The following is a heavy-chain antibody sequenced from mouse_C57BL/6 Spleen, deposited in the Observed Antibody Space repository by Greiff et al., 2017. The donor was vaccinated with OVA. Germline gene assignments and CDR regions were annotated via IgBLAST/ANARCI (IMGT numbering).Heavy chain of an antibody. Sequence: EVQGVESGGGLVQPKGSLKLSCAASGFSFNTYAMNWVRQAPGKGLEWVARIRSKSNNYATYYADSVKDRFTISRDDSESMLYLQMNNLKTEDTAMYYCVRGREEFPFYYAMDYWGQGTSVTVSS. CDR3: VRGREEFPFYYAMDY. CDR2: IRSKSNNYAT. CDR1: GFSFNTYA. J-gene: IGHJ4*01. V-gene: IGHV10-1*01.